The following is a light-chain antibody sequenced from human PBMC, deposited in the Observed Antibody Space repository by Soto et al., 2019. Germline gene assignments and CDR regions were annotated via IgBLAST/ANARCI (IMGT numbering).Light chain of an antibody. J-gene: IGKJ4*01. Sequence: DMQLTQSPSTMSASVGDSVTITCLASQSISSWLAWYQQKPGKAPKILIFDASSLESGVPSRFSGSGSGTDFTLTISSLQPEDFATYYCQQANSFPLAFGGGTKVDIK. V-gene: IGKV1-12*01. CDR1: QSISSW. CDR3: QQANSFPLA. CDR2: DAS.